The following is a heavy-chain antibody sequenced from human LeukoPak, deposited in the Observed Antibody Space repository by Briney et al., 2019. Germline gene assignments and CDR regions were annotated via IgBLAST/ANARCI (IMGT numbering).Heavy chain of an antibody. V-gene: IGHV3-48*03. CDR2: SSSSGSTI. CDR1: GFTFSSYE. J-gene: IGHJ4*02. D-gene: IGHD5-12*01. Sequence: GGSLRLSCAASGFTFSSYEMNWVRQAPGKGLEWVSHSSSSGSTIYYAGSVKGRFTIARDNAKNSVYLQMNSLRAEDTAVYYCAGGSLHSAYGFHYWGQGTLVTVSS. CDR3: AGGSLHSAYGFHY.